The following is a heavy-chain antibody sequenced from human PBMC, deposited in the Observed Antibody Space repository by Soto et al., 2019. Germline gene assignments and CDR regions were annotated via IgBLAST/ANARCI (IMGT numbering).Heavy chain of an antibody. D-gene: IGHD3-10*01. V-gene: IGHV1-18*01. J-gene: IGHJ4*02. CDR3: SRDSHYYGSGSYLN. Sequence: QVQLVQSGAEVKKPGASVKVSCKASGYTFTSYGISWVRQAPGQVLEWMGWISDYNGNTKYAQKLQGRVTITTDTSTSTAYMELRSLRSDDTAVYYCSRDSHYYGSGSYLNWGQGTLVTVSS. CDR1: GYTFTSYG. CDR2: ISDYNGNT.